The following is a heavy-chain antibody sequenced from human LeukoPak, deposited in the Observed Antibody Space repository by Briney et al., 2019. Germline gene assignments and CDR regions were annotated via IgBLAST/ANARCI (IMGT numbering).Heavy chain of an antibody. Sequence: PSETLSLTCTVPGGSISSGSYYWSWIRQPAGKGLEWIGRIYTSGSTNYNPSLKSRVTISVDTSKNQFSLKLSSVTAADTAVYYCARGGPSYYYDSSGYPDNWFDPWGQGTLVTVSS. J-gene: IGHJ5*02. CDR1: GGSISSGSYY. CDR3: ARGGPSYYYDSSGYPDNWFDP. CDR2: IYTSGST. D-gene: IGHD3-22*01. V-gene: IGHV4-61*02.